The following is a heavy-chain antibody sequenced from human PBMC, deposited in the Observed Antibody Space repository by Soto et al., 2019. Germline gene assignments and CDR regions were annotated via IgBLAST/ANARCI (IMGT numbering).Heavy chain of an antibody. CDR1: GYTFTSYG. J-gene: IGHJ6*02. Sequence: ASVKVSCKASGYTFTSYGISWVRQAPGQGLEWMGWISAYNGNTNYAQNLQGRVTMTTDTSTSTAYMELRSLRSDDTAVYYCARYTVTTNYYGMEVWGQGTTVTVSS. CDR3: ARYTVTTNYYGMEV. V-gene: IGHV1-18*04. CDR2: ISAYNGNT. D-gene: IGHD4-17*01.